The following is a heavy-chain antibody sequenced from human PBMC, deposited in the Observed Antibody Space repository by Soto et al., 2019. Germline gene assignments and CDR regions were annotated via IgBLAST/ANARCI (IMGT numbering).Heavy chain of an antibody. D-gene: IGHD2-21*02. CDR3: ARVSYCGGDCYSSAGSYFQH. J-gene: IGHJ1*01. CDR1: GFTFSDHY. CDR2: TRNKANSYIT. Sequence: GGSLRLSCAASGFTFSDHYMDWVRQAPGKGLEWVGRTRNKANSYITEYAASVKGRFTISRDDSKNSLYLQMNSLKTEDTAVYYCARVSYCGGDCYSSAGSYFQHWGQGTLVTVSS. V-gene: IGHV3-72*01.